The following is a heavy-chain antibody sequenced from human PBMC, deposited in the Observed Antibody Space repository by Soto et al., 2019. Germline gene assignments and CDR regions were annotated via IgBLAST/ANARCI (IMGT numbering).Heavy chain of an antibody. CDR2: IIPIFGTA. D-gene: IGHD5-12*01. V-gene: IGHV1-69*05. J-gene: IGHJ2*01. CDR3: ARGNHRWLQLWYFDL. Sequence: QVQLVQSGAEVKKPGSSVTVSCKASGGTFSSYTISWVRQAPGQGLEWMGGIIPIFGTANYAQKFQGRVTXPXDXSPXPAYMELSSLRSEDTAVYYCARGNHRWLQLWYFDLWGRGTLVTVSS. CDR1: GGTFSSYT.